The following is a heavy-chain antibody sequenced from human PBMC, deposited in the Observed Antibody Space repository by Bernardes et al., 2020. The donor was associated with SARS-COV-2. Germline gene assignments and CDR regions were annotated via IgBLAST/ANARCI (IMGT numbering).Heavy chain of an antibody. V-gene: IGHV1-24*01. D-gene: IGHD3-10*01. CDR1: GYTLTALS. CDR3: ATTAPFITMVRGVSNWFDP. CDR2: FDPEDGET. J-gene: IGHJ5*02. Sequence: ASVKVSCKVSGYTLTALSMHWVRQAPGKGLEWMGGFDPEDGETIYAQKFQGRVTMTEDTSTDTAYMELSSLRSEDTAVYYCATTAPFITMVRGVSNWFDPWGQGTLVTVSS.